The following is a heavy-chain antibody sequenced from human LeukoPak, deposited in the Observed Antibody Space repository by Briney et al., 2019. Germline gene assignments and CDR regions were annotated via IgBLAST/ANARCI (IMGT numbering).Heavy chain of an antibody. D-gene: IGHD1-14*01. CDR2: IYYSGST. Sequence: PSETPSLTCTVSGGSISSYYRSWIRQPPGKGLEWIGYIYYSGSTNYNPSLKSRVTISVDTSKNQFSLKLSSVTAADTAVYYCARGGAPDVDYWGQGTLVTVSS. V-gene: IGHV4-59*01. CDR3: ARGGAPDVDY. CDR1: GGSISSYY. J-gene: IGHJ4*02.